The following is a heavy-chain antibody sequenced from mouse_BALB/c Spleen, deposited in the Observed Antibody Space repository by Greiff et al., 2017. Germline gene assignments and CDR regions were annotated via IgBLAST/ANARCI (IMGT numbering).Heavy chain of an antibody. J-gene: IGHJ2*01. Sequence: EVQRVESGPELVKPGASVKISCKASGYSFTGYFMNWVKQSHGKSLEWIGRINPYNGDTFYNQKFKGKATLTVDKSSSTAHMELLSLTSEDSAVYYCGRTYGNYVDYFDYWGQGTTLTVSS. V-gene: IGHV1-37*01. D-gene: IGHD2-1*01. CDR3: GRTYGNYVDYFDY. CDR1: GYSFTGYF. CDR2: INPYNGDT.